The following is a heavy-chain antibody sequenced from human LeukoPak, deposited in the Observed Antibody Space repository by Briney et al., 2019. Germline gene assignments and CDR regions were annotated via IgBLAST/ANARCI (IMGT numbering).Heavy chain of an antibody. CDR3: ARDGQSHYGDFDRVFDY. CDR2: ISGSGGST. CDR1: GFTFSSYA. D-gene: IGHD4-17*01. Sequence: GGSLRLSCAASGFTFSSYAMSWVRQAPGKGLEWVSAISGSGGSTYYADSVKGRFTISRDNSKNTLYLQMNSLRAEDTAVYYCARDGQSHYGDFDRVFDYWGQGTLVTVSS. J-gene: IGHJ4*02. V-gene: IGHV3-23*01.